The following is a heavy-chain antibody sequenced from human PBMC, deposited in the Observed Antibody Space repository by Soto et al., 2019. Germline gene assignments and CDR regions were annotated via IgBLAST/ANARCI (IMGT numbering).Heavy chain of an antibody. J-gene: IGHJ4*02. CDR3: ARYCISTSCYDDFDS. CDR2: ISSSSSTI. D-gene: IGHD2-2*01. V-gene: IGHV3-48*02. Sequence: EESLRLCYAASGFTLSRYRMHWFRQAPGKRLEWVSYISSSSSTIYYADSVKGRFTISRDNAKNSLYLQMNSLRDEDTAVYYCARYCISTSCYDDFDSWGQGT. CDR1: GFTLSRYR.